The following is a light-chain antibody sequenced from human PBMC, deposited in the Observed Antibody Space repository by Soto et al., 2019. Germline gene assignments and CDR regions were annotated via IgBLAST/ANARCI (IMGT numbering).Light chain of an antibody. CDR3: QQSYSTLPIT. V-gene: IGKV1-39*01. CDR2: TAS. CDR1: QSISSY. J-gene: IGKJ5*01. Sequence: DIQMTPSPSSLSASLGDRVTITCRASQSISSYLNWYQQKPGKAPKLLIYTASSLQSGVPSRFSGSGSGTDFTLTISSLQPEDFATYYCQQSYSTLPITFGQGTRLEIK.